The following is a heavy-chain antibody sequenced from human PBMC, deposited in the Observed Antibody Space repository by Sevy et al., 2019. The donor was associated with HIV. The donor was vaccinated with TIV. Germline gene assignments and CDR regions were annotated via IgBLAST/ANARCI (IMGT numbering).Heavy chain of an antibody. CDR3: AKEEGGSYWDQDY. Sequence: GGSLRLSCAASGFTFSSYGMHWVHQAPGKGLEWVAVISYDGSNKYYADSVKGRFTISRDNSKNTLYLQMNSLRAEDTAVYYCAKEEGGSYWDQDYWGLGTLVTVSS. V-gene: IGHV3-30*18. CDR1: GFTFSSYG. D-gene: IGHD1-26*01. CDR2: ISYDGSNK. J-gene: IGHJ4*02.